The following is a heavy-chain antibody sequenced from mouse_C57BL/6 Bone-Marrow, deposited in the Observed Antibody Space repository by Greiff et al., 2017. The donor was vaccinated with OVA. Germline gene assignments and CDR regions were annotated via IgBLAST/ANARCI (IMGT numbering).Heavy chain of an antibody. D-gene: IGHD1-1*01. V-gene: IGHV14-1*01. Sequence: VQLQQSGAELVRPGASVKLSCTASGFNIKDYYMHWVKQRPEQGLEWIGRIDPEDGDTEYAPKVQGKATMTADTSSNTAYLQLSSLTSEDTAVYYCTTPYGSSYLWYFDVWGTGTTVTVSS. CDR1: GFNIKDYY. CDR3: TTPYGSSYLWYFDV. J-gene: IGHJ1*03. CDR2: IDPEDGDT.